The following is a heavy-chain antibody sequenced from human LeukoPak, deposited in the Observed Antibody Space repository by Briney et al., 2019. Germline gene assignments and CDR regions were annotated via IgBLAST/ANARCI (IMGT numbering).Heavy chain of an antibody. CDR2: IIPIFGTA. V-gene: IGHV1-69*13. J-gene: IGHJ4*02. Sequence: ASVKVSCKASGASFSSYAISWVRHAPGQGLELMGGIIPIFGTANYAQKFQGRVTITADESTSTAYMELSSLRSEDTAVYYCARHPLGYCSSTSCEPFDYWGQGTLVTVSS. CDR1: GASFSSYA. CDR3: ARHPLGYCSSTSCEPFDY. D-gene: IGHD2-2*01.